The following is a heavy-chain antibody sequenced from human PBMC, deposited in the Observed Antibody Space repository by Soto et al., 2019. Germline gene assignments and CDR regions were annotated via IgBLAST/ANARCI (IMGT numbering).Heavy chain of an antibody. J-gene: IGHJ3*01. D-gene: IGHD6-13*01. Sequence: GGSLRLSCAASGFTFSSYSMNWVRQAPGKGLEWVSAISSSSSYIYYADSVKGRFTISRDNAKNSLYLQMNSLRADDTAVYYCAKYCVASAGMGCVAFDFWGQGTMVTVSS. CDR3: AKYCVASAGMGCVAFDF. CDR2: ISSSSSYI. V-gene: IGHV3-21*04. CDR1: GFTFSSYS.